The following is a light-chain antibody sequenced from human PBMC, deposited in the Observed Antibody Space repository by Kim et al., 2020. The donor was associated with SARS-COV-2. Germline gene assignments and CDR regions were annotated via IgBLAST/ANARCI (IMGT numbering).Light chain of an antibody. J-gene: IGKJ1*01. V-gene: IGKV1-5*01. CDR2: DAS. CDR1: QSINRW. CDR3: QQYLSYPWT. Sequence: ASVGESVTITCRASQSINRWLAWYQQSPGKAPNFLIYDASSLGSGAPSRFTGSGSGTEFTLTISSLQPDDSATYYCQQYLSYPWTFGQGTKVDIK.